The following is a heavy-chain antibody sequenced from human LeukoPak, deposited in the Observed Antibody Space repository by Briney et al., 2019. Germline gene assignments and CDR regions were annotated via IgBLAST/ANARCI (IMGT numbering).Heavy chain of an antibody. J-gene: IGHJ4*02. CDR1: GGSISSSIW. CDR2: IYHGGST. Sequence: SETLSLTCVVSGGSISSSIWWSWVRQPPGKGLEWIGEIYHGGSTNYNPSLKSRVTMSVDKSKNQFSLNLSSVTAADTAVYYCARGEEHGSGTVNFDYWGQGTLVTVSS. CDR3: ARGEEHGSGTVNFDY. D-gene: IGHD3-10*01. V-gene: IGHV4-4*02.